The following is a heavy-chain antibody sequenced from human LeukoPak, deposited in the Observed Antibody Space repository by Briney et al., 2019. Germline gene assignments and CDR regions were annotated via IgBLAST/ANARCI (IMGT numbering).Heavy chain of an antibody. CDR1: GGSFSGYY. CDR3: AREYYGSGRTFDY. J-gene: IGHJ4*02. V-gene: IGHV4-34*01. Sequence: SETLSLTCAVYGGSFSGYYWSWIRQPPGKGLEWIGEINHSGSTNYNPSLKSRVTISVDTSKNQFSLKLSSVTAADTAVCYCAREYYGSGRTFDYWGQGTLVTVSS. D-gene: IGHD3-10*01. CDR2: INHSGST.